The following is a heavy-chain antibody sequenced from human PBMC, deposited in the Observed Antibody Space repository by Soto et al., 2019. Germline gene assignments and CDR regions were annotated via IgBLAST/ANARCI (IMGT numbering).Heavy chain of an antibody. Sequence: PGGSLRLSCAASGFTVSSNYMSWVRQAPGKGLEWVSVIYSGGSTYYADSVKGRFTISRDNSKNTLYLQMNSLRAEDTAVYYCARDSIVLVPAASAYYYGMDVWGQGTTVTVSS. CDR3: ARDSIVLVPAASAYYYGMDV. D-gene: IGHD2-2*01. CDR2: IYSGGST. V-gene: IGHV3-53*01. J-gene: IGHJ6*02. CDR1: GFTVSSNY.